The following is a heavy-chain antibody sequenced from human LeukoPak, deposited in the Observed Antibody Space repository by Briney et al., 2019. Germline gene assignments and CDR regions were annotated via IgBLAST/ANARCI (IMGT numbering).Heavy chain of an antibody. V-gene: IGHV1-18*01. Sequence: ASVKVSCKTSGYTFTGFGVTWVRQAPGQGLEWVGTISVHNGNTIFAQKLQGSVTLTTDTSTNTAFMDLGSLRSDDTAVYYCARGRYGGDHWGQGTLVIVSS. D-gene: IGHD4/OR15-4a*01. CDR3: ARGRYGGDH. CDR1: GYTFTGFG. J-gene: IGHJ4*02. CDR2: ISVHNGNT.